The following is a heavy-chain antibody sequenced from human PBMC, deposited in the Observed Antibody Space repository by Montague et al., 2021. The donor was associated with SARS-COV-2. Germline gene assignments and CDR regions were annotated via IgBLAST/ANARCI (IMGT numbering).Heavy chain of an antibody. CDR3: AHRFAGFFDY. Sequence: PALVKPTQTLTLTCTFSGFSLNTPEVAVGWIRQPPGKALEWLALIYGGDEKRCGPSLQSRLTITRDTSKSQVVLTMTNMDPVDTATYFCAHRFAGFFDYWGQGILVTVSS. J-gene: IGHJ4*02. V-gene: IGHV2-5*05. CDR2: IYGGDEK. CDR1: GFSLNTPEVA.